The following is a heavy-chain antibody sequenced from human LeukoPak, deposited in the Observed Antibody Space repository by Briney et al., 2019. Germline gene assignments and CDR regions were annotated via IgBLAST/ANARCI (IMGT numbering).Heavy chain of an antibody. V-gene: IGHV4-4*07. CDR1: GGSISSYY. J-gene: IGHJ6*03. D-gene: IGHD3-16*01. CDR2: IYTSGST. Sequence: SETLSLTCTVSGGSISSYYWSWIRQPAGKGLEWIGRIYTSGSTNYNPSLKSRGTISVDKSKNQFSLKLSSVTAADTAVYYCARGEYGGGYYYYMDVWGKGTTVTVSS. CDR3: ARGEYGGGYYYYMDV.